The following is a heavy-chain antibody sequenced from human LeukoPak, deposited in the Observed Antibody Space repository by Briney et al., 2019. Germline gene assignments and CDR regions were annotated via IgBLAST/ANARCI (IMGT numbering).Heavy chain of an antibody. CDR3: TRDPLHYYVSGSYYHFDY. Sequence: PGGSLRLSCIASGFTFCDYAVSWVRQAPGKGLEWVGFIRTKAYGGTTEYAASVKGRFTISRDDSKSIAYLQMNSLKTEDTAVYYCTRDPLHYYVSGSYYHFDYWGQGTLVTVSS. J-gene: IGHJ4*02. D-gene: IGHD3-10*01. V-gene: IGHV3-49*04. CDR2: IRTKAYGGTT. CDR1: GFTFCDYA.